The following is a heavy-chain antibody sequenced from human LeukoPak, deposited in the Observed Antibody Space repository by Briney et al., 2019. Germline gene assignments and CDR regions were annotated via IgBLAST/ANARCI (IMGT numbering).Heavy chain of an antibody. V-gene: IGHV1-18*01. CDR1: GYTFTSYG. J-gene: IGHJ5*02. CDR2: ISAYNGNT. D-gene: IGHD2-2*01. Sequence: ASVKVSCKASGYTFTSYGISWVRQAPGQGLEWMGWISAYNGNTNYAQKLQGRVTMTTDTSTSTAYMELTSLRSDDTAVDYCAASCSSTSCSRSNWFDPWGQGTLVTVSS. CDR3: AASCSSTSCSRSNWFDP.